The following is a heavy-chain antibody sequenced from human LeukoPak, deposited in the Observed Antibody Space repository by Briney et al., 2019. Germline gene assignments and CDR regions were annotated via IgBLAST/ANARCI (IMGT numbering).Heavy chain of an antibody. CDR3: ASSLYSSGWALNSGAFDI. CDR2: IYAGGTT. CDR1: GFTFSSYA. Sequence: GGSLRLSCAASGFTFSSYAMSWVRLAPGKGLEWVSVIYAGGTTYYADSVKGRFTISRDNSKNTLYLQVNSLRAEDTAVYYCASSLYSSGWALNSGAFDIWGQGTMVTVSS. D-gene: IGHD6-25*01. J-gene: IGHJ3*02. V-gene: IGHV3-53*01.